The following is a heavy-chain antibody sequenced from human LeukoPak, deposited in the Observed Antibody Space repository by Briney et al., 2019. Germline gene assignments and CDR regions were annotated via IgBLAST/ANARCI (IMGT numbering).Heavy chain of an antibody. CDR3: ARNCSSTSCFSLDP. V-gene: IGHV1-2*02. Sequence: ASVKVSCKASGYTFTGYYMHWVRQAPGQRLEWMGWINPNSGGTNYAQKFQGRVTMTRETSISTAYMELSRLRSDETAVYYCARNCSSTSCFSLDPWGQGTLVTVSS. CDR1: GYTFTGYY. CDR2: INPNSGGT. D-gene: IGHD2-2*01. J-gene: IGHJ5*02.